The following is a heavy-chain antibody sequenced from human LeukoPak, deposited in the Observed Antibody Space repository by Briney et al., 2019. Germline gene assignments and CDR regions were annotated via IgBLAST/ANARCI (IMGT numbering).Heavy chain of an antibody. CDR3: ARDNDMEHFDY. Sequence: SETLSLTCAVSGYSISSGYHWGWIRQPPGKGLEWIGSIYHSGSTYYNPSLKSRVTISVDTSKNQFSLKLSSVTAADTAVYYCARDNDMEHFDYWGQGTLVTVSS. CDR2: IYHSGST. CDR1: GYSISSGYH. D-gene: IGHD1-26*01. J-gene: IGHJ4*02. V-gene: IGHV4-38-2*02.